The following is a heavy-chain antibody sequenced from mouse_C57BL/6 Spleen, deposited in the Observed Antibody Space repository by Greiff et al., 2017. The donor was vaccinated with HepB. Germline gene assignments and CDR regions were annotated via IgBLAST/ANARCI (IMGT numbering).Heavy chain of an antibody. J-gene: IGHJ1*03. CDR1: GYTFTSYW. V-gene: IGHV1-52*01. Sequence: QVQLQQPGAELVRPGSSVKLSCKASGYTFTSYWMHWVKQRPIQGLEWIGNIDPSDSETHYNQKFKDKATLTVDKSSSTAYMQLSSLTSEDSAVYYCAGGSSPSYFDVWGTGTTVTVSS. CDR3: AGGSSPSYFDV. CDR2: IDPSDSET. D-gene: IGHD1-1*01.